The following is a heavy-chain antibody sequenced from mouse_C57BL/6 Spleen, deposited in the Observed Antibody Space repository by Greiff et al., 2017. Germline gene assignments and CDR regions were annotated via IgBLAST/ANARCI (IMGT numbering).Heavy chain of an antibody. V-gene: IGHV1-55*01. CDR3: ARESYDGDVFDY. Sequence: QVQLQQPGAELVKPGASVKMSCKASGYTFTSYWITWVKQRPGQGLEWIGDIYPGSGSTNYNEKFKSKATLTVDTSSSTAYMQLSSLTSEDSAVYYCARESYDGDVFDYWGQGTTLTVSS. J-gene: IGHJ2*01. CDR2: IYPGSGST. CDR1: GYTFTSYW. D-gene: IGHD2-3*01.